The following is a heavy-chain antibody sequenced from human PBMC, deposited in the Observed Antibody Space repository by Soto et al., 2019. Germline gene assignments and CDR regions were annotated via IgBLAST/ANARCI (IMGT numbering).Heavy chain of an antibody. D-gene: IGHD3-3*01. J-gene: IGHJ3*02. Sequence: QVQLQESGPGLVKPSETLSLTCTVSGGSVSSGSYSWSWIRQPPGNGLEWIGYIYYSGSTNYNPSLKSRVTISVETSKIQCSLKLSSVPAADTAVDYCARASITIFGVVTADDAFDIWGQGTMVTVSS. V-gene: IGHV4-61*01. CDR2: IYYSGST. CDR1: GGSVSSGSYS. CDR3: ARASITIFGVVTADDAFDI.